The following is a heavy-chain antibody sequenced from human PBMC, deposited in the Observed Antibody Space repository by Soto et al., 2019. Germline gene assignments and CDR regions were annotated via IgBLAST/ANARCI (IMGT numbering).Heavy chain of an antibody. V-gene: IGHV1-69*02. CDR1: GGTFRNYP. J-gene: IGHJ4*02. CDR3: ARGPLVVLNYFES. CDR2: IFPLTDIP. Sequence: QVQLVQSGTEVKKPGSSVKVSCKASGGTFRNYPINWVRQAPGQGLEWMGSIFPLTDIPDYAQNFQARLTISADKSTITAYMELSSMTSDDTAMYFRARGPLVVLNYFESWGQGTLVTVSS.